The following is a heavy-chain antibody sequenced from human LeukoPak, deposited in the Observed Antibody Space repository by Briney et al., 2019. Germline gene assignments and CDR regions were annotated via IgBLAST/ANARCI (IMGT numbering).Heavy chain of an antibody. J-gene: IGHJ5*02. V-gene: IGHV3-9*01. Sequence: SLRLSCAASGFTFDEYAMHWVRQVPGKGLEWVSGISWNSINIGYVDSVKGRFTISRDNAKNSLDLEMNSLRAEDTALYYCAKDIMRYSSSWWEFDPWGQGTRVTVSS. CDR1: GFTFDEYA. CDR3: AKDIMRYSSSWWEFDP. D-gene: IGHD6-13*01. CDR2: ISWNSINI.